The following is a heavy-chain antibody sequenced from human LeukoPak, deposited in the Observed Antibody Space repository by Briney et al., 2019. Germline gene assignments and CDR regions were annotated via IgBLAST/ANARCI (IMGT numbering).Heavy chain of an antibody. J-gene: IGHJ4*02. V-gene: IGHV3-30*18. Sequence: GGSLRLSCAASGFTFSSYGMHWVRQAPGKGLEWVAVISYDGSNKYYADSVKGRFTISRDNSKNTLYLQMNSLRAEDTAVYYCAKDFGCSGGSCFVTPDYWGQGTLVTVSS. CDR2: ISYDGSNK. CDR1: GFTFSSYG. D-gene: IGHD2-15*01. CDR3: AKDFGCSGGSCFVTPDY.